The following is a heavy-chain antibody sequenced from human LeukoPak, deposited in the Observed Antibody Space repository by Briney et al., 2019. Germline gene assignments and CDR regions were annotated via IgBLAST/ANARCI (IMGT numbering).Heavy chain of an antibody. V-gene: IGHV4-38-2*02. CDR2: IYHSGST. CDR3: ARDSSDYYYYYMDV. J-gene: IGHJ6*03. CDR1: GYSISSGYY. Sequence: SETLSLTRTVSGYSISSGYYWGWIRQPPGKGLEWIGEIYHSGSTNYNPSLKSRVTISEDTSKNQFSLKLSSVTAADTAVYYCARDSSDYYYYYMDVWGKGTTVTISS.